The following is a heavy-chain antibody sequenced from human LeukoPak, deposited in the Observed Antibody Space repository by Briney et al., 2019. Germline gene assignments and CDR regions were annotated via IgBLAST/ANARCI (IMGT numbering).Heavy chain of an antibody. D-gene: IGHD4-17*01. J-gene: IGHJ6*02. Sequence: GGSLRLSCAASGFTFSSYGMHWVHQAPGKGLEWVAVISYDGSNKYYADSVKGRFTISRDNSKNTLYLQMNSLRAEDTAVYYCAKAGNYGDYYYYYGMDVWGQGTTVTVSS. CDR3: AKAGNYGDYYYYYGMDV. V-gene: IGHV3-30*18. CDR1: GFTFSSYG. CDR2: ISYDGSNK.